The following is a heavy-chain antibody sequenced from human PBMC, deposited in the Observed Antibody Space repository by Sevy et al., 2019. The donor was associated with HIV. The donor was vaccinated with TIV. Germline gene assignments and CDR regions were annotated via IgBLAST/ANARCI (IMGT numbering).Heavy chain of an antibody. D-gene: IGHD3-22*01. CDR3: ARRQWLHNYFDY. CDR1: GGYISSYY. Sequence: SETLSLTCTVSGGYISSYYWSWIRQPPGKGLEWIGYIYYSGSTNYNPSLKSRVTISVDTSKNQFSLKLSSVTAADTAVYYCARRQWLHNYFDYWGQGTLVTVSS. V-gene: IGHV4-59*01. J-gene: IGHJ4*02. CDR2: IYYSGST.